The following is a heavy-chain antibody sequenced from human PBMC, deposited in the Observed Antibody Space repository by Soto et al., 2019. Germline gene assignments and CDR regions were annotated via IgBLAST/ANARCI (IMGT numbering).Heavy chain of an antibody. V-gene: IGHV1-2*04. CDR3: ARSPYATVTNSFDY. Sequence: QVQLVQSGAEVKKPGASVKVSCKASGYTFTGYYRHWVRQAPGQGLEWMGWINPNSGGTNYAQKVQGWVTMTRDPSISTAYMELSRLRSDDTAVYYCARSPYATVTNSFDYWGQGTLVTVSS. J-gene: IGHJ4*02. CDR2: INPNSGGT. CDR1: GYTFTGYY. D-gene: IGHD4-17*01.